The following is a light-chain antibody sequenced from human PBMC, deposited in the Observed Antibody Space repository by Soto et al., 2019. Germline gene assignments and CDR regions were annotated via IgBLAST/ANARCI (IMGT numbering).Light chain of an antibody. CDR1: QSVSSNY. CDR2: GAS. Sequence: EIVLTQSPGTLSLSPGERATLSCRASQSVSSNYLAWYQQKPGQAPRLHIYGASSRATGIPDRFSGSGSGTEFTLTISRLEPEDFAVYYCQQYGSSSITFGQGTRLEIK. V-gene: IGKV3-20*01. CDR3: QQYGSSSIT. J-gene: IGKJ5*01.